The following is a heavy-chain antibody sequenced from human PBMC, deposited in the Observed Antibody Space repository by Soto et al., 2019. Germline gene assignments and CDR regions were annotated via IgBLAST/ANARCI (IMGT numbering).Heavy chain of an antibody. CDR2: IYYSGST. CDR1: GGSISSGGYS. J-gene: IGHJ4*02. Sequence: SETLSLTCAVSGGSISSGGYSWSWIRQPPGKGLEWIGYIYYSGSTYYDPSLKSRVTISVDTSKNQFSLKPSSVTAADTAVYYCARVFMDYGGRNPFDYWGQGTLVTVSS. V-gene: IGHV4-30-4*07. D-gene: IGHD4-17*01. CDR3: ARVFMDYGGRNPFDY.